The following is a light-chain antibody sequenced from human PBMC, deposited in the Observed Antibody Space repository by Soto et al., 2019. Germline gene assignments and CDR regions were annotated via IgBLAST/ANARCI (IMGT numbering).Light chain of an antibody. CDR1: QSISFW. Sequence: DIQMTQSPSTLSASVGDRVTITCRSSQSISFWLAWYQQKPGQAPKLLIYDASTLYSGVPSRFSGSRSGTEYTLTISSLQPDDFGSYYCQQYNSFVPYSFGQGTKLEI. V-gene: IGKV1-5*01. CDR3: QQYNSFVPYS. J-gene: IGKJ2*03. CDR2: DAS.